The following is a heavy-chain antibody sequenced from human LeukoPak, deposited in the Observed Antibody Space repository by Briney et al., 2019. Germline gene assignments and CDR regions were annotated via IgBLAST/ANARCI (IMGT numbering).Heavy chain of an antibody. J-gene: IGHJ6*02. V-gene: IGHV4-39*07. CDR3: ARSGSGTYDVSRMDV. CDR1: GGSISSSGYY. CDR2: RYYSGAT. D-gene: IGHD3-10*01. Sequence: PSETLSLTCSVSGGSISSSGYYWGWIRQPPGKGLEWIGSRYYSGATYYNPSLKSRVTISVDTSKNQFSLKLSSVTAADTAVYYCARSGSGTYDVSRMDVWGQGTTVTVSS.